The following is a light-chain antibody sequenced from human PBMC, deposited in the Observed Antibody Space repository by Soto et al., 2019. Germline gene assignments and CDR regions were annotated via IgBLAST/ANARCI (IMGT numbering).Light chain of an antibody. V-gene: IGLV1-44*01. CDR3: AAWDDSLNGGYV. Sequence: QSVLTQPPPASGTPGQRVTISCSGSSSNIGSNTVNWYQQLPGTAPKLLIYSNNQRPSGVPDRFSGSKSGTSASLAISGLQSEDEADYYCAAWDDSLNGGYVFGTGTKSPS. CDR2: SNN. J-gene: IGLJ1*01. CDR1: SSNIGSNT.